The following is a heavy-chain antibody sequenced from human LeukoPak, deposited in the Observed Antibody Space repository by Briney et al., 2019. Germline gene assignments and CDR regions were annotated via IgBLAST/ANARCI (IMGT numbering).Heavy chain of an antibody. J-gene: IGHJ4*02. CDR3: AKGHSAHGTGFDY. D-gene: IGHD1-1*01. Sequence: QSGGSLRLSCAASGLTFSRFAMSWVRQAPGKGLEWVSAISNSGDTTYYADSVKGRFTISRDNLENTLYVQMNSLRVEDTAVYYCAKGHSAHGTGFDYWGQGTLVIVSS. CDR2: ISNSGDTT. V-gene: IGHV3-23*01. CDR1: GLTFSRFA.